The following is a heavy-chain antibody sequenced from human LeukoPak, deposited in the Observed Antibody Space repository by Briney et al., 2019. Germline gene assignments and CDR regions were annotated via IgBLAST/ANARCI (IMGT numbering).Heavy chain of an antibody. Sequence: GGSLRLSCAASGFTFSSYAMSWIRQAPGKGLEWVSYISSSGSTIYYADSVKGRFTISRDNAKNSLYLQMNSLRAEDTAVYYCASPTKYYYDSSGYLDYWGQGTLVTVSS. CDR2: ISSSGSTI. V-gene: IGHV3-11*01. CDR1: GFTFSSYA. CDR3: ASPTKYYYDSSGYLDY. J-gene: IGHJ4*02. D-gene: IGHD3-22*01.